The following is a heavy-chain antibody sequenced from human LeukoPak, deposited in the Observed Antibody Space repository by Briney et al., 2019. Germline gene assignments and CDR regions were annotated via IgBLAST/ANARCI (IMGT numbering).Heavy chain of an antibody. V-gene: IGHV3-30*02. D-gene: IGHD6-13*01. CDR1: GFTFSSYG. CDR3: AKDHSSWYYFDY. Sequence: GGSLRLSCAASGFTFSSYGMHWIRQAPGKGLEWLAFIRNDGSIIYNADSVKGRFTISRDNSKNTLYLQMNSLRAEDTAVYSCAKDHSSWYYFDYWGQGTLVSVSS. CDR2: IRNDGSII. J-gene: IGHJ4*02.